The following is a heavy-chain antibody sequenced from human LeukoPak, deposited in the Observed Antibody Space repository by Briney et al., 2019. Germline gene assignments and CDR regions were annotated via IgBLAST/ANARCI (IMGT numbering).Heavy chain of an antibody. J-gene: IGHJ4*02. D-gene: IGHD6-13*01. CDR2: IYYSGST. V-gene: IGHV4-39*01. Sequence: SEALSLTCTVSNGSITSSTYYWGWIRQPPGKGLEWIGSIYYSGSTYYNPSLKSRVTISVDTSKNQFSLKLSSVTAADTAMYYCASQEAAGYFDYWGQGTLVIVSS. CDR3: ASQEAAGYFDY. CDR1: NGSITSSTYY.